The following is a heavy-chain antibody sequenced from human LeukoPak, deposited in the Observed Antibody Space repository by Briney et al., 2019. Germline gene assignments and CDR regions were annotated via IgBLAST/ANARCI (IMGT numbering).Heavy chain of an antibody. J-gene: IGHJ4*02. CDR3: ARASWVSSTDAVR. CDR1: GLSFSSFA. CDR2: IRGNGET. Sequence: GGSLRLSCAASGLSFSSFAMSWVRQGPARGLEWVSSIRGNGETLYADSVKGRFTLSSDSSRNTVYFQLNNLRVEDTAIYYCARASWVSSTDAVRWGQGTLVTVSS. D-gene: IGHD3-16*01. V-gene: IGHV3-23*01.